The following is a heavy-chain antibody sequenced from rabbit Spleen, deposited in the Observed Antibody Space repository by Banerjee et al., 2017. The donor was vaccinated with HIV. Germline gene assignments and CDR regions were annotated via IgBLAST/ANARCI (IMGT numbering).Heavy chain of an antibody. J-gene: IGHJ4*01. CDR3: ARDLVADIGWNFNL. D-gene: IGHD5-1*01. Sequence: QEQLVESGGGLVKPEGSLTLTCKASGFSFSDRDVMCWVRQAPGKGLEWIACINIVTGKSVYASWAEGRFIMSRTSSTTVTLQMTSLTAADTATYFCARDLVADIGWNFNLWGPGTLVTVS. V-gene: IGHV1S45*01. CDR1: GFSFSDRDV. CDR2: INIVTGKS.